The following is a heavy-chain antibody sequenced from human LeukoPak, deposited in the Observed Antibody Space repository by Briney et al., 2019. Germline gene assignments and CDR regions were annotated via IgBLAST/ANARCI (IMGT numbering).Heavy chain of an antibody. Sequence: GGSLRLSCAASGFTFDDYGMSWVRQAPGKGLEWVSGINWNGGSTGYADSVKGRFTISRDNAKNSLYLQMNSLRAEDTALYYCARGEDIVVVVGYMDVWGKGTTVTVSS. V-gene: IGHV3-20*04. J-gene: IGHJ6*03. CDR2: INWNGGST. D-gene: IGHD2-15*01. CDR3: ARGEDIVVVVGYMDV. CDR1: GFTFDDYG.